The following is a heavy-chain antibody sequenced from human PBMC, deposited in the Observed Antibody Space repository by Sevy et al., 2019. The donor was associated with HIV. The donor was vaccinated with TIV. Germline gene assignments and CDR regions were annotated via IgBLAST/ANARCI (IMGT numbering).Heavy chain of an antibody. V-gene: IGHV5-51*01. Sequence: GESLKISCEGSGYSFTRYCIGWVRQMPGKGLEWMGIIYPGDSDTRYSPSFQGQVTISADKSIRTAYLQWSSLKASDTAMYFCTRGYYGSGSYYNNFFDYWGQGTLVTVSS. CDR2: IYPGDSDT. D-gene: IGHD3-10*01. CDR1: GYSFTRYC. CDR3: TRGYYGSGSYYNNFFDY. J-gene: IGHJ4*02.